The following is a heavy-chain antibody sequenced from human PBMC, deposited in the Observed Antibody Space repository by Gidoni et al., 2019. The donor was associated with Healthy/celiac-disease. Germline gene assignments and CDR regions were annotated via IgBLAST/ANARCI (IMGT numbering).Heavy chain of an antibody. CDR1: GFTFSSYG. CDR3: AKDARDYGDYGWYFDL. D-gene: IGHD4-17*01. Sequence: QVQLVESGGGVVQPGGSLRLSCAASGFTFSSYGMHWVRQAPGKGLVWVAFIRYDGSNKYYADSVKGRFTISRDNSKNTLYLQMNSLRAEDTAVYYCAKDARDYGDYGWYFDLWGRGTLVTVSS. J-gene: IGHJ2*01. V-gene: IGHV3-30*02. CDR2: IRYDGSNK.